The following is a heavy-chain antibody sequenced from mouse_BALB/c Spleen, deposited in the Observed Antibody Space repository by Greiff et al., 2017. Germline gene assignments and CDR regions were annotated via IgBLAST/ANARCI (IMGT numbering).Heavy chain of an antibody. CDR3: ATGKLLRYAMDY. D-gene: IGHD1-1*01. CDR1: GDSITSGY. J-gene: IGHJ4*01. V-gene: IGHV3-8*02. CDR2: ISYSGST. Sequence: EVKLQESGPSLVKPSQTLSLTCSVTGDSITSGYWNWIRKFPGNKLEYMGYISYSGSTYYNPSLKSRISITRDTSKNQYYLQLNSVTTEDTATYYCATGKLLRYAMDYWGQGTSVTVSS.